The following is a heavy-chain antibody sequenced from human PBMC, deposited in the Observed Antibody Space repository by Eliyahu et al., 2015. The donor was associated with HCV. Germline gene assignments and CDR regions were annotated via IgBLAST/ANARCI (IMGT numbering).Heavy chain of an antibody. J-gene: IGHJ5*02. D-gene: IGHD2-21*02. V-gene: IGHV4-34*01. CDR3: ARGRRTVVTAVLSGFDP. CDR2: INHIGSS. CDR1: GGSLXGYY. Sequence: QVQLHQWGAGLLKPSETLSLTCTVSGGSLXGYYWAGTRQPPGKGLXWIGEINHIGSSNYNLSRKSRVVFSVDTSKNQFSLKLNSVTAADTAVYYCARGRRTVVTAVLSGFDPWGQGTLVSVSS.